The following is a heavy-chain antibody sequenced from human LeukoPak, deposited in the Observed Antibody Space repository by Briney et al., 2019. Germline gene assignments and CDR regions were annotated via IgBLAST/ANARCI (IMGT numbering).Heavy chain of an antibody. Sequence: SVKVPCKASGGTFSSYAISWVRQAPGQGLEWMGGIIPIFGTANYAQKFQGRVTITADESTSTAYMELSSLRSEDTAVYYCAKVRYCSSTSCTYTSPYYYYMDVWGKGTTVTVSS. CDR2: IIPIFGTA. CDR1: GGTFSSYA. D-gene: IGHD2-2*01. CDR3: AKVRYCSSTSCTYTSPYYYYMDV. J-gene: IGHJ6*03. V-gene: IGHV1-69*13.